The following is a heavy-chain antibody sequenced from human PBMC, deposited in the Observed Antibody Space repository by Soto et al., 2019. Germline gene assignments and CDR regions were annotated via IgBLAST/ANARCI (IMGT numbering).Heavy chain of an antibody. Sequence: GGSLSLSCAASGFTFNSYAMRWVRQAPGKGLEWVSAISGSGGSTYYADSVKGRFTISTHSSQNTLFLQMNSLRTEDTATYYCVRGRYGSEIHWGQGTKVTVSS. V-gene: IGHV3-23*01. CDR3: VRGRYGSEIH. J-gene: IGHJ4*02. CDR2: ISGSGGST. CDR1: GFTFNSYA. D-gene: IGHD3-10*01.